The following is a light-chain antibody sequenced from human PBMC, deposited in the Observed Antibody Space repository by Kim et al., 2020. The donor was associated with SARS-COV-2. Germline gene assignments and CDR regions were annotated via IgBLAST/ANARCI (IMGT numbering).Light chain of an antibody. CDR1: QSMSNY. Sequence: SAGDRVTITGRGQQSMSNYLNWYQQQPGKATATLLIYAASSMQSGVPSRFCGGGAGTDFTLTISSLQPEDFATYYCQQRYATLYTFGQGTKVDIK. J-gene: IGKJ2*01. CDR2: AAS. V-gene: IGKV1-39*01. CDR3: QQRYATLYT.